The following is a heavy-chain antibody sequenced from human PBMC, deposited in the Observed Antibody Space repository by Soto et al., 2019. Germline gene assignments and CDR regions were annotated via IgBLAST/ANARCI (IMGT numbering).Heavy chain of an antibody. CDR2: IGIGSSTR. J-gene: IGHJ3*01. CDR3: ARDQLYYNDISGRPLNAFDV. Sequence: GGSLRLSCAASGFTFRNYGMNWVRQAPGKGLEWVSYIGIGSSTRYYADSVKGRFTISRDNAKNSLYLQMNSLRAEDTAVYYCARDQLYYNDISGRPLNAFDVWGQGTMVTVSS. CDR1: GFTFRNYG. V-gene: IGHV3-48*01. D-gene: IGHD3-22*01.